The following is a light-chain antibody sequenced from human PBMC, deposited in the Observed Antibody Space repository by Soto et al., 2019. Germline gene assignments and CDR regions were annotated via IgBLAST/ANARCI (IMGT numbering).Light chain of an antibody. Sequence: EIVMTQSPATLSVSPGERATLSCRASQSVGSDLAWYQQKHGQAPKLVIYDVSTRGTGVPTRMSGSGAGTEFTLTISGLQYEDVAVYYCQQNNSWPLTFGGGTKGVIK. CDR3: QQNNSWPLT. J-gene: IGKJ4*01. CDR1: QSVGSD. V-gene: IGKV3D-15*01. CDR2: DVS.